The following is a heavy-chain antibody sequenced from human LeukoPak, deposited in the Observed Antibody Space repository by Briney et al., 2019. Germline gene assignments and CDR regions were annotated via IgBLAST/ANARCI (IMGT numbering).Heavy chain of an antibody. J-gene: IGHJ4*02. CDR1: GGSFSGYY. V-gene: IGHV4-34*01. CDR3: AGGRIGFGELLSYYFDY. D-gene: IGHD3-10*01. Sequence: SETLSLTCAVYGGSFSGYYWSWIRQPPGKGLEWIGEINHSGSTNYNPSLKSRVTISVDTSKNQFSLKLSSVTAADTAVYYCAGGRIGFGELLSYYFDYWGQGTLVTVSS. CDR2: INHSGST.